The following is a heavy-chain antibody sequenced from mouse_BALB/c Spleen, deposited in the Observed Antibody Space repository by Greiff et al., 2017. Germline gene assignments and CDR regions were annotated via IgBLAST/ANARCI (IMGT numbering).Heavy chain of an antibody. CDR3: ARHSGRSWGYFDV. CDR1: GFTFSSYT. Sequence: EVKLVESGGGLVQPGGSLKLSCAASGFTFSSYTMSWVRQTPEKRLEWVAYISNGGGSTYYPDTVKGRFTISRDNAKNTLYLQMSSLKSEDTAMYYCARHSGRSWGYFDVWGAGTTGTVSP. V-gene: IGHV5-12-2*01. CDR2: ISNGGGST. J-gene: IGHJ1*01. D-gene: IGHD4-1*01.